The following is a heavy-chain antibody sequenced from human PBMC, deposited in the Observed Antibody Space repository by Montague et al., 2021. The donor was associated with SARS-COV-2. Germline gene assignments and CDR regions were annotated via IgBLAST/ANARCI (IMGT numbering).Heavy chain of an antibody. CDR1: GFSLSTSGMC. J-gene: IGHJ6*02. Sequence: PALVKPTQTLTLTCTFSGFSLSTSGMCVSWICQPPGKALEWLALIDWDDDKYYSTSLKTRLTISKDTSKNQVVLTMTNMDPVDTATYYCARISYDILTGYYYGMDVWGQGTTVTVSS. V-gene: IGHV2-70*01. CDR2: IDWDDDK. CDR3: ARISYDILTGYYYGMDV. D-gene: IGHD3-9*01.